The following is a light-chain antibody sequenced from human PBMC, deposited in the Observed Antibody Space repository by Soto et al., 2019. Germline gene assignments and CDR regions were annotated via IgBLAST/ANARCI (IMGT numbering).Light chain of an antibody. V-gene: IGKV1-5*01. CDR3: QQYTNTNNPWM. CDR2: DAS. Sequence: DIQMTQAPSTLSASFGDRVTITCRASQSISPWLAWYQQKPGKAPKLLVYDASTLQSGVASRFSGSGSGTEFTLIISGLQPDDSATYYCQQYTNTNNPWMFGQGTKVDIK. CDR1: QSISPW. J-gene: IGKJ1*01.